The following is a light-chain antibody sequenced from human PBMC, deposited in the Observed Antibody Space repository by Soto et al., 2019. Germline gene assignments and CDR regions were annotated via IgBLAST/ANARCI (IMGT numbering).Light chain of an antibody. CDR3: QQYGSSPRT. V-gene: IGKV3-20*01. CDR2: GAS. Sequence: EIVLTQSPGTLSMSPGERATLSCRASQSISSNYLAWYQQKPRQAPRLLIYGASSRATGIPDRFSGSGSGTDITLTISRLEAEDFAVYYCQQYGSSPRTFGQGTKVEFK. CDR1: QSISSNY. J-gene: IGKJ1*01.